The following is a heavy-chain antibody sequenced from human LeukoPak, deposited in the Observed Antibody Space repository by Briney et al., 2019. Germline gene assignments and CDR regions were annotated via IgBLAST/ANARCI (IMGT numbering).Heavy chain of an antibody. D-gene: IGHD6-13*01. J-gene: IGHJ4*02. CDR2: IKQDGSEK. CDR1: GFSFSTYW. Sequence: TGGSLRLSCAASGFSFSTYWMSWVRQAPGKGLEWVANIKQDGSEKYYVDSAKGRFTISRDNAKNSLYLQMNSLRAEDTAVYYCATDLGSSRPNFWGQGIPVTVSS. V-gene: IGHV3-7*01. CDR3: ATDLGSSRPNF.